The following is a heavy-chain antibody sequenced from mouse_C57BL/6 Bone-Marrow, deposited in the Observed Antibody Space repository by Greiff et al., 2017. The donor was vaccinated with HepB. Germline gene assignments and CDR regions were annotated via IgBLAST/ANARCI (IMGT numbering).Heavy chain of an antibody. V-gene: IGHV5-2*01. J-gene: IGHJ3*01. CDR1: EYEFPSHD. CDR3: ASYYDYDPWFAY. CDR2: INSDGGST. Sequence: EVMLVESGGGLVQPGESLKLSCESNEYEFPSHDMSWVRKTPEKRLELVAAINSDGGSTYYPDTMERRFIISRDNTKKTLYLQMSSLRSEDTALYYCASYYDYDPWFAYWGQGTLVTVSA. D-gene: IGHD2-4*01.